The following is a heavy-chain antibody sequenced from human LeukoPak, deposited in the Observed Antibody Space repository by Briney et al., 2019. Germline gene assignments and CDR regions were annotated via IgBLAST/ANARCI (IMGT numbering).Heavy chain of an antibody. Sequence: SETLSLTCIVSGVSISRSTDYWVWIRQSPVKGLEWIGSIFSSGSAYYNPSLKSRVTMSVDTSKNQFSLKLSSVTAADTAVYYCAREKYSSSLDYWGQGTLVTVSS. CDR3: AREKYSSSLDY. CDR2: IFSSGSA. J-gene: IGHJ4*02. D-gene: IGHD6-6*01. CDR1: GVSISRSTDY. V-gene: IGHV4-39*07.